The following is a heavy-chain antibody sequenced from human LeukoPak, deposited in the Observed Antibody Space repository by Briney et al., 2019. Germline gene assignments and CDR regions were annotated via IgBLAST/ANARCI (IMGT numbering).Heavy chain of an antibody. Sequence: GGSLRLSCAASGFTFSSYSMNWVRQAPGKGLEWVSSISSSSSYIYYADSVKGRFTISRDNSKNTLYLQMNSLRAEDTAVYYCARDSQIFGFDYWGQGTLVTVSS. J-gene: IGHJ4*02. CDR1: GFTFSSYS. CDR3: ARDSQIFGFDY. V-gene: IGHV3-21*01. CDR2: ISSSSSYI. D-gene: IGHD2-15*01.